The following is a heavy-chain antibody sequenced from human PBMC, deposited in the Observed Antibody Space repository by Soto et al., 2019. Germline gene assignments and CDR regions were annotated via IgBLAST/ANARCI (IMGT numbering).Heavy chain of an antibody. CDR1: GGSISGYY. CDR3: ARYSPPKKTYDSNPGWFDP. V-gene: IGHV4-59*01. J-gene: IGHJ5*02. D-gene: IGHD3-22*01. CDR2: VRDTGST. Sequence: PSETLCLTCPVSGGSISGYYWTWIRQPPGKGLEWIGYVRDTGSTNYNPSLKSRVTISIDTSRNQFSLSLSSVTAADTAVYFCARYSPPKKTYDSNPGWFDPWGQGTLVTVSS.